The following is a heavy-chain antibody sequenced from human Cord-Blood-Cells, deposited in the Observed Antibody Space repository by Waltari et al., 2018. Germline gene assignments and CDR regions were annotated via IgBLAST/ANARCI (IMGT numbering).Heavy chain of an antibody. J-gene: IGHJ4*02. Sequence: QITLKESGPTLVKPTQTLTLTCTFSGFSLSTSGVGVGWIRQPPGKALEWLALIYWNDDKRYSPPLKSRLTITKDTSKNQVVLTMTNMDPVDTATYYCAHTRVRTRGFGYWGQGTLVTVSS. CDR1: GFSLSTSGVG. CDR3: AHTRVRTRGFGY. V-gene: IGHV2-5*01. CDR2: IYWNDDK.